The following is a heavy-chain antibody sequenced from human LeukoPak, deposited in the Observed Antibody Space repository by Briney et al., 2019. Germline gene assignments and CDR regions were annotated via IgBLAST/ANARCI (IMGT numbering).Heavy chain of an antibody. J-gene: IGHJ4*02. D-gene: IGHD3-22*01. V-gene: IGHV5-51*01. CDR3: ARQGVYYYDSSGPDY. CDR1: GYSFTRYW. CDR2: IYPGDSDT. Sequence: GESLKISCKGSGYSFTRYWIGWVRQMPGKGLEWMGIIYPGDSDTRYSPSFQGQVTISADKSISTAYLQWSSLKASDTAMYYCARQGVYYYDSSGPDYWGQGTLVTVSS.